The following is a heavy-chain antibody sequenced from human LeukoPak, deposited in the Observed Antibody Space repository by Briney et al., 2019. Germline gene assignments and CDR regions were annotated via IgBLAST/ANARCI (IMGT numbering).Heavy chain of an antibody. CDR2: IYTNGNT. V-gene: IGHV4-4*07. D-gene: IGHD1-14*01. Sequence: PSETLSLTCIVSGGSISDFNWSWIRQPAWKGLEWIGRIYTNGNTNYNPSLQSRVTMSLDTSKNQFSLKVNSVTAADTAVYYCARDGAYRLLNDAFDIWGQGTTVTVSS. J-gene: IGHJ3*02. CDR1: GGSISDFN. CDR3: ARDGAYRLLNDAFDI.